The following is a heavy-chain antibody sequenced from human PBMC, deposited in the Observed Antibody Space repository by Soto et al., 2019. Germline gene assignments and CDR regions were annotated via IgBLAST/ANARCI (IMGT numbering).Heavy chain of an antibody. V-gene: IGHV3-48*03. CDR3: ARDGTADFWSGHYTSFDY. CDR2: IDTRGSTI. CDR1: GFTFSSFG. Sequence: EVQLVESGGGLVQPGGSLRLSCAASGFTFSSFGLNWVRQAPGKGLEWISYIDTRGSTIYYADSVKGRFTISRDNAKNSLYLQMNILRAENTAVYYCARDGTADFWSGHYTSFDYWGQGTLLTVPS. D-gene: IGHD3-3*01. J-gene: IGHJ4*02.